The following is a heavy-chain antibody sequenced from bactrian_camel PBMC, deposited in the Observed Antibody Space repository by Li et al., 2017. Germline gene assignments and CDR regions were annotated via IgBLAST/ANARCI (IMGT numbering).Heavy chain of an antibody. CDR2: IYRAGGNT. J-gene: IGHJ4*01. CDR1: GYTFSGGC. Sequence: HVQLVESGGGSVQAGGSLRLSCLVGGYTFSGGCMGWFRQAPGKEREGVAVIYRAGGNTVYAPSVKGRFTISQDNAKNTLYLQMDNLKPEDTAMYYCATDGGLVELVRGLMAAIQALGPDPVQLITGPRGPRSPSP. D-gene: IGHD7*01. CDR3: ATDGGLVELVRGLMAAIQALGPDPVQLIT. V-gene: IGHV3S1*01.